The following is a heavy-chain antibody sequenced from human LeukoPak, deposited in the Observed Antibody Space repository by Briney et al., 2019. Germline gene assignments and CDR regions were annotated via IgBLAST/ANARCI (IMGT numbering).Heavy chain of an antibody. CDR3: ASGGPGEWLRFPYFDY. CDR2: INAGNGNT. Sequence: ASVKVSCKASGYTFTSYAMHWVRQAPGQRLEWMGWINAGNGNTKYSQKFQGRVTITRDTSASTAYMELSSLRSEDTAVYYCASGGPGEWLRFPYFDYWGQGTLVTVSS. CDR1: GYTFTSYA. V-gene: IGHV1-3*01. J-gene: IGHJ4*02. D-gene: IGHD5-12*01.